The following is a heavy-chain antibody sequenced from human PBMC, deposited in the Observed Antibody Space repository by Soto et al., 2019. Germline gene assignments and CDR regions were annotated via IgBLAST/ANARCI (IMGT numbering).Heavy chain of an antibody. V-gene: IGHV4-30-2*01. D-gene: IGHD7-27*01. CDR2: ISHTGGT. CDR1: GGSIRSGGYS. J-gene: IGHJ4*02. Sequence: QLQLQASGSRLVKPSQTLSLTCAVSGGSIRSGGYSWSWIRQPPGKGLEWIGYISHTGGTYYNPFLKSRVAISVDRSNNQCSLNLNSVTAADTAVHDGARLNGDPDYWGQGSLVTVSS. CDR3: ARLNGDPDY.